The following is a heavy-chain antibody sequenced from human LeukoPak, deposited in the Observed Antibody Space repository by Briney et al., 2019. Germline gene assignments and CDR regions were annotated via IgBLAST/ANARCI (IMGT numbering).Heavy chain of an antibody. Sequence: ASVKVSCKASGYTFTSYDINWVRQATGQGLEWMGWINPNNGGTNYAQKFQGRVTMTRDTSISTAYMELSRLRSDDTAVYYCARDIGGEWLLLHYFDYWGQGTLVTVSS. CDR2: INPNNGGT. V-gene: IGHV1-2*02. D-gene: IGHD3-22*01. CDR3: ARDIGGEWLLLHYFDY. J-gene: IGHJ4*02. CDR1: GYTFTSYD.